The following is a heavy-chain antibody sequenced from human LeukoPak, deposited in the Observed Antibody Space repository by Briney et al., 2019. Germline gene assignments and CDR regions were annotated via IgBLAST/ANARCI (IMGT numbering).Heavy chain of an antibody. CDR1: GYTLTSYG. CDR3: ARGDIVVETPPTN. Sequence: ALVKVSCKASGYTLTSYGISWVRQAPGQGLEWMGWISVYNGNTNYAQKLQGRVTMTTDTSTSTAYMELRSLRSDDTAVYYCARGDIVVETPPTNWGQGTLVTVSS. V-gene: IGHV1-18*04. CDR2: ISVYNGNT. J-gene: IGHJ4*02. D-gene: IGHD2-2*01.